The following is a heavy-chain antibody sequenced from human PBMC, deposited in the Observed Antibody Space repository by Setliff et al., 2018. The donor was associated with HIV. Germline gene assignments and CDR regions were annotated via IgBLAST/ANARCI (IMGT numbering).Heavy chain of an antibody. CDR3: ARCARDEGEIYYYYYYMDV. CDR2: ISHNGNT. V-gene: IGHV4-34*01. Sequence: PSETLSLTCAVYGGTFSNYYWTWIRQSPVKGLEWIGEISHNGNTNYSPSLKGRFTLSADTSKSQFSLKLHSVTAADTAVYYCARCARDEGEIYYYYYYMDVWGKGTTVTVSS. J-gene: IGHJ6*03. D-gene: IGHD3-16*01. CDR1: GGTFSNYY.